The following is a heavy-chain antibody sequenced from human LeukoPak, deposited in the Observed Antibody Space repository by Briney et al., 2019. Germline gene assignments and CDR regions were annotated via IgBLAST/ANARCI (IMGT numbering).Heavy chain of an antibody. Sequence: GGSLRLSCAASGFTFSSYAMSWVRQAPGKGLEWVSAISGSGGSTYYADSVKGRFTISRDNSKNTLHLQMNGLRAEDTAVYYCAKDLYRVIAIPEAVDYWGQGTLVTVSS. CDR2: ISGSGGST. CDR1: GFTFSSYA. D-gene: IGHD2-21*01. CDR3: AKDLYRVIAIPEAVDY. J-gene: IGHJ4*02. V-gene: IGHV3-23*01.